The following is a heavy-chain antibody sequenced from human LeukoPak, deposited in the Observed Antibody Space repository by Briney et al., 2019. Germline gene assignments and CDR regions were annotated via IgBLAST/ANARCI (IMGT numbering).Heavy chain of an antibody. CDR2: IYYSGST. CDR3: ARHSRTAIWSNWFDP. D-gene: IGHD2-21*02. CDR1: GDSISSSSSY. Sequence: SETLSLTCTVSGDSISSSSSYWGWIRQPPGEGLEWIGSIYYSGSTYYNPSLKSRVTISVDTSKNQFSLKLSSVTAADTAVYYCARHSRTAIWSNWFDPWGQGTLVTVSS. V-gene: IGHV4-39*01. J-gene: IGHJ5*02.